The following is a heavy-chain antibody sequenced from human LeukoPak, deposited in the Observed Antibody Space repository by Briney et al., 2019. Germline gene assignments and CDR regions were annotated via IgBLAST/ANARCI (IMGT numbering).Heavy chain of an antibody. CDR1: GGSISSYY. Sequence: PSETLSLTCTVSGGSISSYYWNWIRQPPGKELEWIGFIAYNGVTNYNPSLKSRVTISVDTSKNQFSLKLSSVTAADTAVYYCAAGPSGYSGYDYLGWDYYYYYMDVWGKGTTVTISS. CDR3: AAGPSGYSGYDYLGWDYYYYYMDV. V-gene: IGHV4-59*01. J-gene: IGHJ6*03. D-gene: IGHD5-12*01. CDR2: IAYNGVT.